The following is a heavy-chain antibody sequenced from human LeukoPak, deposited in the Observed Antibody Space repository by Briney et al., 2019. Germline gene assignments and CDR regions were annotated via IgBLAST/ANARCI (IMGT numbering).Heavy chain of an antibody. D-gene: IGHD3-10*01. CDR3: ARSGGFGELSRKPVYGMDV. J-gene: IGHJ6*02. V-gene: IGHV3-48*04. CDR1: GFTFSGHN. Sequence: QAGGSLRLSCAASGFTFSGHNMNWVRQAPGKGLEWISYVSISSGTIYYADSVKGRFRISRDNAKSSLDLEMNSLRAEDTAVYYCARSGGFGELSRKPVYGMDVWGQGTTVTVSS. CDR2: VSISSGTI.